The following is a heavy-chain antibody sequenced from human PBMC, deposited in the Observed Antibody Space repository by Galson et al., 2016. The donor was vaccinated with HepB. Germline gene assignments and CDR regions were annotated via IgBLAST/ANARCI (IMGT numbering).Heavy chain of an antibody. D-gene: IGHD1-26*01. CDR1: GFTVRSNY. CDR2: IHSGGAT. J-gene: IGHJ6*02. Sequence: LRLSCAASGFTVRSNYMHWVRQAPGKGLEWVSVIHSGGATYYAGSVVGRFSISRDNSKNTVDLHMSGLRAEDTAVYYCARSLGSTTNYGLDVWGQGTAVSVS. V-gene: IGHV3-53*01. CDR3: ARSLGSTTNYGLDV.